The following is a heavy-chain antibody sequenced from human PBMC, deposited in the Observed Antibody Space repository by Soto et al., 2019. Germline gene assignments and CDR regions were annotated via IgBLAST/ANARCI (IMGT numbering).Heavy chain of an antibody. Sequence: ASVKVACKTSGYTFTSFGVSWVRQAPGQGLEWMGWISAYNGNTNYAQKLQGRVTMTTDTSTSTAYMELRSLRSDDTAVYYCEREENSSSWYKYYYYGMDVWGQGTTVTVSS. J-gene: IGHJ6*02. CDR2: ISAYNGNT. V-gene: IGHV1-18*04. D-gene: IGHD6-13*01. CDR1: GYTFTSFG. CDR3: EREENSSSWYKYYYYGMDV.